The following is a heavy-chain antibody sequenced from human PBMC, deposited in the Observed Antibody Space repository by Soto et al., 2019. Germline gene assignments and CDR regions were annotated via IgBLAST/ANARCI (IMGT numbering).Heavy chain of an antibody. CDR1: GYTFTSYA. V-gene: IGHV1-3*01. CDR3: ARSSGFYDVDY. Sequence: QVQLVQSGAEVKKPGASVKVSCKASGYTFTSYAMHWVRQAPGQRLEWMGWINAGNGNTKYSQKFQGRVTITRDTSASTAYMELTSLRSEDTAVYYCARSSGFYDVDYWGQGTLVTVSS. CDR2: INAGNGNT. J-gene: IGHJ4*02. D-gene: IGHD3-22*01.